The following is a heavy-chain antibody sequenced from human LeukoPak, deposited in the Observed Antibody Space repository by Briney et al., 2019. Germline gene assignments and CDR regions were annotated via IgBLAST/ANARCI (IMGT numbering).Heavy chain of an antibody. D-gene: IGHD3-3*01. Sequence: PSETLSLTCTVSGGSISSYYWSWIRQPPGKGLEWIGYIYYSGSTNYNPSLKSRVTISVDTSKNQFSLKLSSVTAADTAVYYCARARGYYDFLTGFGGYYMDVWGKGTTVTVSS. V-gene: IGHV4-59*01. J-gene: IGHJ6*03. CDR3: ARARGYYDFLTGFGGYYMDV. CDR1: GGSISSYY. CDR2: IYYSGST.